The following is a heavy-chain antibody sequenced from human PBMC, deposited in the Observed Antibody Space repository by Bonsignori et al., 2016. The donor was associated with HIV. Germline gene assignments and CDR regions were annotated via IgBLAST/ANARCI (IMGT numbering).Heavy chain of an antibody. D-gene: IGHD2-15*01. CDR2: ISSSSSYI. J-gene: IGHJ4*02. V-gene: IGHV3-21*01. CDR3: ARDTLSMVVAAY. Sequence: WIRQPPGKGLEWVSSISSSSSYIYYADSVKGRFTISRDNAKNSLYLQMNSLRAEDTAVYYCARDTLSMVVAAYWGQGTLVTVSS.